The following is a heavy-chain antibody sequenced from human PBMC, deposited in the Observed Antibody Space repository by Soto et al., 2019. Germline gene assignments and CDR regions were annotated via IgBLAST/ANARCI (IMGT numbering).Heavy chain of an antibody. J-gene: IGHJ6*02. CDR2: INAGNGNT. D-gene: IGHD1-26*01. Sequence: GASVKVSCKASGYTFTSYAMHWVRQAPGQRLEWLGWINAGNGNTKYSQKFQGRVTITRDTSASTAYMELSSLRPEDTAVYYCASGAGGAATIPSYYYYYYGMDVWG. CDR1: GYTFTSYA. CDR3: ASGAGGAATIPSYYYYYYGMDV. V-gene: IGHV1-3*01.